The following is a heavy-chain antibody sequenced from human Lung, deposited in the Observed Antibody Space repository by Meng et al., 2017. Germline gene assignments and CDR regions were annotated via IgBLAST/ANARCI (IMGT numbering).Heavy chain of an antibody. V-gene: IGHV4-34*01. CDR1: GGSFSDYY. CDR2: INHSGST. Sequence: QVQLQQWGAGLLKPSETLSLTCVVSGGSFSDYYWSWIRQPPGKGLEWIREINHSGSTSYNPSLESRATISVDTSQNNLSLKLSSVTAADSAVYYCARGPTTMAHDFDYWGQGTLVAVSS. D-gene: IGHD4-11*01. CDR3: ARGPTTMAHDFDY. J-gene: IGHJ4*02.